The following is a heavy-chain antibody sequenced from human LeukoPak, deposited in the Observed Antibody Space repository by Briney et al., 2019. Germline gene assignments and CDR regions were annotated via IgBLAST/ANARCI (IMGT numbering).Heavy chain of an antibody. V-gene: IGHV3-21*01. CDR3: ARPQGFYYDSAGYPDY. D-gene: IGHD3-22*01. CDR2: ISSSSSYI. CDR1: GFTFSSYS. J-gene: IGHJ4*02. Sequence: PGGSLRLSCAASGFTFSSYSMNWVRQAPGKGLEWVSSISSSSSYIYYADSVKGRFTISRDNSKNTVYLQMNSLRGDDTAVYYCARPQGFYYDSAGYPDYWGQGTWVTVSS.